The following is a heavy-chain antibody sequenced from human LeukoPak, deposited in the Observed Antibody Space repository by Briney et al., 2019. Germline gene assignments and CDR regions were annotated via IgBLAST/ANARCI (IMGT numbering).Heavy chain of an antibody. D-gene: IGHD3-22*01. V-gene: IGHV1-3*01. CDR2: INAGNGNT. J-gene: IGHJ4*02. Sequence: GGSLRLSCAASGYTFTSYAMHWVRQAPGQRLEWMGWINAGNGNTKYSQKFQGRVTITRDTSASTAYMELSSLRSEDTAVYYCARSLPDYYYDSSGYYDYWGQGTLVTVSS. CDR3: ARSLPDYYYDSSGYYDY. CDR1: GYTFTSYA.